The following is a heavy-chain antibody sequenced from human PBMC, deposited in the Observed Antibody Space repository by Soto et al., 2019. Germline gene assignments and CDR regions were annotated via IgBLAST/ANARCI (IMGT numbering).Heavy chain of an antibody. CDR2: TYYRSKWYN. Sequence: HSQTLSLTCAISGDSVSSNSAAWNWIRQSPSRGLEWLGRTYYRSKWYNDYAVSVKSRITINPDTSKNQFSLQLNSVTPEDTAVYYCARDGIAAADTYYYYGMDVWGQGTTVTV. V-gene: IGHV6-1*01. CDR3: ARDGIAAADTYYYYGMDV. CDR1: GDSVSSNSAA. J-gene: IGHJ6*02. D-gene: IGHD6-13*01.